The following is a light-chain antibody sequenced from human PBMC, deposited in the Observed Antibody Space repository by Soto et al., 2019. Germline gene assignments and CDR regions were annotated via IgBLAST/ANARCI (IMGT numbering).Light chain of an antibody. CDR2: GTS. Sequence: DVQMTQSPSSLSASIGDRVTLTCRASQNIAEFLNWYQVKSDKGPKLLIYGTSTLQSGVPSRFSGGGSGTEFTLAISNLHPEDFAVYYCHLFYSPVLSFGGGTRVELK. CDR3: HLFYSPVLS. V-gene: IGKV1-39*01. J-gene: IGKJ4*01. CDR1: QNIAEF.